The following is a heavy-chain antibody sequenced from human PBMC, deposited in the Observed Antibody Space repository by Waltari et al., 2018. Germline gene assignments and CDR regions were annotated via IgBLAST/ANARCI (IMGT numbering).Heavy chain of an antibody. CDR2: INPYNGDT. J-gene: IGHJ4*02. V-gene: IGHV1-18*01. CDR3: ARDDVNRSNFGGF. CDR1: GYIFSNYG. D-gene: IGHD3-16*01. Sequence: HLVQSGAEVKKPGASVNVSCKASGYIFSNYGITWVRKAPGQGLEWMGWINPYNGDTKYEQNLQGRVTMTTDTSTTTAYMEIRTLRSDDTAIYYCARDDVNRSNFGGFWGQGTLVTVSS.